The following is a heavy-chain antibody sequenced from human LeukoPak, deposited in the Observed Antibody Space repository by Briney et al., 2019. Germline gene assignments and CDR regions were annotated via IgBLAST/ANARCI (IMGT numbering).Heavy chain of an antibody. D-gene: IGHD2-21*02. V-gene: IGHV6-1*01. J-gene: IGHJ3*02. Sequence: SQTLSLTCAISGDSVSSNSAAWSWIRRSPSRGLEWLGRTYYRSKWYNDYAVFVKSRITINPDTSQNQFSLQLNSVTPEDTAVYYCARDSYCGGDCYTAFDIWGQGTMVTVSS. CDR2: TYYRSKWYN. CDR1: GDSVSSNSAA. CDR3: ARDSYCGGDCYTAFDI.